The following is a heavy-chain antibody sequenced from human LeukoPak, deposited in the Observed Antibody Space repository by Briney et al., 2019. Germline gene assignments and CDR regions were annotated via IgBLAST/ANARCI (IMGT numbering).Heavy chain of an antibody. J-gene: IGHJ4*02. V-gene: IGHV3-21*01. CDR1: GFTFSSYN. CDR3: VKEGTVTLDY. CDR2: ISNSGVFI. Sequence: GGSLRLSCAASGFTFSSYNMKCVRQAPGRGLECVSSISNSGVFIYYADSVEGRFTISRDNAKNSLYLQMNSLRAEDTAVYYCVKEGTVTLDYWRQGTLVTVSS. D-gene: IGHD4-17*01.